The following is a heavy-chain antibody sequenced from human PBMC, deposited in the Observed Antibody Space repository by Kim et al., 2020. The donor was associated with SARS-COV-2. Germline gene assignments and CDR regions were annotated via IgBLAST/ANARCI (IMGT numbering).Heavy chain of an antibody. CDR3: ARGDCSSTSCYESDAFDI. Sequence: GESLKISCKGSGYSFTSYWIGWVRQMPGKGLEWMGIIYPGDSDTRYSPSFQGQVTISADKSISTAYLQWSSLKASDTAMYYCARGDCSSTSCYESDAFDIWGQGTMVTVSS. CDR1: GYSFTSYW. J-gene: IGHJ3*02. V-gene: IGHV5-51*01. D-gene: IGHD2-2*01. CDR2: IYPGDSDT.